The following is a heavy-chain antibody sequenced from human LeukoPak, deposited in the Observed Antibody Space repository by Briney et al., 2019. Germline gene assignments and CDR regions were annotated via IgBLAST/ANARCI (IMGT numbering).Heavy chain of an antibody. V-gene: IGHV4-59*08. CDR3: ARHFASSYYYMDV. CDR1: GGSISSYY. Sequence: SETLSLTCTVSGGSISSYYWSWIRQPPGKGLEWIGYIYYSGSTNYNPSLKSRVTISVDTSKNQFSLKLSSVTAADTAVYYCARHFASSYYYMDVWGKGTTVTVSS. CDR2: IYYSGST. J-gene: IGHJ6*03.